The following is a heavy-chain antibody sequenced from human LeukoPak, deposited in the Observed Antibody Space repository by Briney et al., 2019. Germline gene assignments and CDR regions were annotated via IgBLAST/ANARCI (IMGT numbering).Heavy chain of an antibody. CDR3: ASTGSCSF. J-gene: IGHJ3*01. Sequence: QAGGSLRLSCAASGFAFSNHWMTWVRQAPGKGLEWVANIKQDGSDKYYVDSVKGRFTISRDNAKNSLYLQMNSLRAEDTAVYYCASTGSCSFWGQGTTITVSS. V-gene: IGHV3-7*01. CDR1: GFAFSNHW. CDR2: IKQDGSDK. D-gene: IGHD1-14*01.